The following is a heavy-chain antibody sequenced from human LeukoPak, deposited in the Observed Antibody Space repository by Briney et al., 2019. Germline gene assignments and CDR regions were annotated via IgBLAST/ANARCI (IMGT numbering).Heavy chain of an antibody. CDR3: ARRTPEDAFDI. Sequence: ASETLSLTCTVSGGSISSYYWSWLRQPPGKGLEWIGYIYYSGSTNYNPSLKSRVTISVDTSKNQFSLKLSSVTAADTAVYYCARRTPEDAFDIWGQGTMVTVSS. D-gene: IGHD1-14*01. V-gene: IGHV4-59*08. CDR2: IYYSGST. J-gene: IGHJ3*02. CDR1: GGSISSYY.